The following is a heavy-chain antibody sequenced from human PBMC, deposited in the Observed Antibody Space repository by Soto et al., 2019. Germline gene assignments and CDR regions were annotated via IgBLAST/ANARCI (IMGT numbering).Heavy chain of an antibody. D-gene: IGHD2-2*01. CDR1: GFTFSEYA. Sequence: EVQLVESGGGLVQTGGSLRLSCAASGFTFSEYAMSWVRQAPGKGLEWLSLISGTGVPTLYAGSVKGRFSLSRDNSKNTLFLEINDLRVDDTATYYCAKSFCSSSSCFFLWVDPWGPGALVTVSS. CDR3: AKSFCSSSSCFFLWVDP. CDR2: ISGTGVPT. V-gene: IGHV3-23*04. J-gene: IGHJ5*02.